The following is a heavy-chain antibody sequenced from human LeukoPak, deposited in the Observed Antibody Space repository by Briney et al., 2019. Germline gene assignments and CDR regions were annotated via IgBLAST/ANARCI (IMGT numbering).Heavy chain of an antibody. CDR1: GYTFTGYY. CDR3: ARFGAEGY. CDR2: INPNSGGT. D-gene: IGHD1-26*01. Sequence: ASVKVSYKASGYTFTGYYIHWVRQAPGQGLEWMGWINPNSGGTNYAQKFQGRVTMTRDTSISTAYMELSSLRSDDTAIYYCARFGAEGYWGQGTLVTVSS. V-gene: IGHV1-2*02. J-gene: IGHJ4*02.